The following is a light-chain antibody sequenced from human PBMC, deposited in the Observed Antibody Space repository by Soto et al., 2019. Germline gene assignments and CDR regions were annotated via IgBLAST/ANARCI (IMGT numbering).Light chain of an antibody. CDR2: GAS. Sequence: EIVLTQSPGTLSLSPGERATLSCRASQSVSSSYLGWYQQKPGQAPRLLIYGASSRATGIPDRFRGSGSGTDFTLTISRLEPEDFAVYYCQQYGSSPYTFVQGTKLEIK. V-gene: IGKV3-20*01. J-gene: IGKJ2*01. CDR1: QSVSSSY. CDR3: QQYGSSPYT.